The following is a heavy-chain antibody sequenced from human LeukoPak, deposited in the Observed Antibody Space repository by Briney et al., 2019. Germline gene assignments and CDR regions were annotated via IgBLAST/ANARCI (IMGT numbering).Heavy chain of an antibody. CDR1: GFSLSSSGVG. Sequence: SGPTLVKPTQTLTLTCTFSGFSLSSSGVGVGWIRQPPGKALEWLALIYWNDDKRYSPSLKSRLTITKDTSKNQVVLTMTNMDPADTATYYCAHSSGDNYGFDYWGQGTLVTVSS. D-gene: IGHD4-11*01. V-gene: IGHV2-5*01. J-gene: IGHJ4*02. CDR3: AHSSGDNYGFDY. CDR2: IYWNDDK.